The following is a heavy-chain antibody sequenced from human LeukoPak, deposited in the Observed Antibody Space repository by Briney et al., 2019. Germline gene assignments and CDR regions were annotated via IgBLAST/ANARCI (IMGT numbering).Heavy chain of an antibody. J-gene: IGHJ4*02. CDR2: IKQYGSEK. Sequence: GRSLRLSRAASGFPLRDYWMRWVRQAPGKGLEWGANIKQYGSEKYYVDSAKGRFTISRDNAKNSLYLQMNSLRAEDTALYYCASALPADHFDYWGQGILVTVSS. CDR1: GFPLRDYW. CDR3: ASALPADHFDY. V-gene: IGHV3-7*01.